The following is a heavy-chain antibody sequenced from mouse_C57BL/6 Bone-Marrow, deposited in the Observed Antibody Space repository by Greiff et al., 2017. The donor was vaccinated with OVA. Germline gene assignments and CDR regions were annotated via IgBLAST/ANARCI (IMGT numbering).Heavy chain of an antibody. Sequence: EVKLMESGGGLVQPGGSLSLSCAASGFTFTDYYMSWVRQPPGKALEWLGFIRNKANGYTTEYSESVKGRFTISRDNSQSILYLQMNALRAEDSATYYCASLYYYYGSSYAMDYWGQGTSVTVSS. J-gene: IGHJ4*01. CDR3: ASLYYYYGSSYAMDY. CDR1: GFTFTDYY. D-gene: IGHD1-1*01. V-gene: IGHV7-3*01. CDR2: IRNKANGYTT.